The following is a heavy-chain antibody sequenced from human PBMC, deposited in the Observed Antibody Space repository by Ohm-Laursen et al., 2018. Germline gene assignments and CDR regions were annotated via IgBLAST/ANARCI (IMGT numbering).Heavy chain of an antibody. D-gene: IGHD3-22*01. CDR3: AKYYYDSRGYSRYFDY. CDR1: GGSISSFY. V-gene: IGHV4-59*08. Sequence: SDTLSLTCTVSGGSISSFYWSWIRQPPGKGLEWIGYIYSTGTTNYNPSLKSRVTISVDTSKNQFSLKLNSVTAADTAVYYCAKYYYDSRGYSRYFDYWGQGTLVTVSS. J-gene: IGHJ4*02. CDR2: IYSTGTT.